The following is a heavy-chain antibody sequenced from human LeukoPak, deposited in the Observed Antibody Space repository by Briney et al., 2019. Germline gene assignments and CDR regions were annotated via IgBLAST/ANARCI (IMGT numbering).Heavy chain of an antibody. D-gene: IGHD3-10*01. V-gene: IGHV4-34*01. J-gene: IGHJ4*02. CDR2: INHSGST. Sequence: PSETLSLTCTVSGGSFSGYYWSWIRQPPGKGLEWVGEINHSGSTNYNPSLKSRVTISVDTSKNQFSLRLTSVTAADTAVYYCAREGEYYGSGSYCDYWGQGTLVTVSS. CDR1: GGSFSGYY. CDR3: AREGEYYGSGSYCDY.